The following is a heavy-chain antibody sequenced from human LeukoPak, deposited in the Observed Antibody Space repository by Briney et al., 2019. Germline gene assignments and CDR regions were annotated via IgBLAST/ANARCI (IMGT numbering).Heavy chain of an antibody. CDR1: GFTFSSYG. J-gene: IGHJ4*02. D-gene: IGHD6-6*01. V-gene: IGHV3-33*01. CDR2: IWYDGSNK. Sequence: PGGSLRLSCAASGFTFSSYGMHWVRQAPGKGLEWVAVIWYDGSNKYYADSVKGRFTISRDNSKNTLYLQMNSLRAEDTAVYYCARCLIAARPGPLDYWGQGTLVTVSS. CDR3: ARCLIAARPGPLDY.